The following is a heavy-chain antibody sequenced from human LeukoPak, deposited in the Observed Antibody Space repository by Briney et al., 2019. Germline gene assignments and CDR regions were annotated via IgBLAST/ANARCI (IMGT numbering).Heavy chain of an antibody. V-gene: IGHV1-69*05. Sequence: ASVKVSCKASGGTFSSYAISWVRQAPGQGLEWMGGIIPIFGTANYAQKFQGRVTITTDESTCTAYMELSSLRSEDTAVYYCARGDLGYCSSTSCYPSNWFDPWGQGTLVTVSS. J-gene: IGHJ5*02. CDR3: ARGDLGYCSSTSCYPSNWFDP. CDR1: GGTFSSYA. CDR2: IIPIFGTA. D-gene: IGHD2-2*01.